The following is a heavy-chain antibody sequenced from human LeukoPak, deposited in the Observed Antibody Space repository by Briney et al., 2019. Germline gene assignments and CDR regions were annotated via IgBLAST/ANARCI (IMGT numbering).Heavy chain of an antibody. J-gene: IGHJ4*02. CDR2: ISAYNGNT. Sequence: PGESLKISCKASGYSFTSYGISWVRQAPGQGLEWMGWISAYNGNTNYAQKLQGRVTMTTDTSTSTAYMELRSLRSDDTAVYYCARDPHSYGYGHQPIHNDYWGQGTLVTVSS. CDR1: GYSFTSYG. CDR3: ARDPHSYGYGHQPIHNDY. D-gene: IGHD5-18*01. V-gene: IGHV1-18*01.